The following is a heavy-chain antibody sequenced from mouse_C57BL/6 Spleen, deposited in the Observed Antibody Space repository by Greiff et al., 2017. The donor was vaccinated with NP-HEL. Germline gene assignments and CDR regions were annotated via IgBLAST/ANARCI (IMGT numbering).Heavy chain of an antibody. CDR1: GYTFTSSW. CDR2: IYPSDSEP. V-gene: IGHV1-61*01. CDR3: ATGAVTTAYYFYY. Sequence: QVQLQQPGAELVRPGSSVKLSCKASGYTFTSSWMDWVKQRPGQGLEWIGNIYPSDSEPHYNQQFKDKATLTVDKSSSTAYMQLSSLTSEDSAVYYCATGAVTTAYYFYYWGQGTTLTVSS. D-gene: IGHD1-2*01. J-gene: IGHJ2*01.